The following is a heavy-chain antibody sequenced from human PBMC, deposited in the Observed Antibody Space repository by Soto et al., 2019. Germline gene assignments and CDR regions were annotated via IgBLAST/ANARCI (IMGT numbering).Heavy chain of an antibody. CDR1: GGTFSSYA. D-gene: IGHD6-19*01. Sequence: GASVKVSCKASGGTFSSYAISWVRQAPGQGLEWMGGIIPIFGTANYAQKFQGRVTITADESTSTAYMELSSLRSEDTAVYYCARTLQQWLVRDSQFDYWGQGTLVTVSS. CDR2: IIPIFGTA. CDR3: ARTLQQWLVRDSQFDY. V-gene: IGHV1-69*13. J-gene: IGHJ4*02.